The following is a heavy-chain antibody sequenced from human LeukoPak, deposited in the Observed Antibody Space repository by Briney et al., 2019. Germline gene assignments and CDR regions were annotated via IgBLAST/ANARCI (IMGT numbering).Heavy chain of an antibody. CDR2: IYYSGSA. J-gene: IGHJ4*02. CDR1: GGSISSSGYY. CDR3: ARQGYSSSSDY. V-gene: IGHV4-39*01. D-gene: IGHD6-13*01. Sequence: SETLSLTCTVSGGSISSSGYYWSWIRQPPGKGLEWIGTIYYSGSAYYNPSLKSRVTISVDTSKNQFSLKLSSVTAADTAVYYCARQGYSSSSDYWGQGTLVTVSS.